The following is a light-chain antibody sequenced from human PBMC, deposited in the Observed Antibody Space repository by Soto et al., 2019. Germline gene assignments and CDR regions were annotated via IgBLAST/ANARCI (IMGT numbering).Light chain of an antibody. J-gene: IGLJ2*01. Sequence: QSALTQPASVSGSPGQSFTISCTGTSSDVGGYNYVSWYQQHPGKAPKLVIYDVSNRPSGVSNRFSGSKSGNTASLTISGLQADDEADYYCSSYASAGPLSGGGTKLTVL. CDR2: DVS. V-gene: IGLV2-14*03. CDR3: SSYASAGPL. CDR1: SSDVGGYNY.